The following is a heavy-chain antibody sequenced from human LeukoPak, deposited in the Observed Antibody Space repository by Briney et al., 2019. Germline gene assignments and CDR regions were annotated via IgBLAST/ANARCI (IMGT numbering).Heavy chain of an antibody. CDR2: IYTSGST. CDR1: GGSISSYY. V-gene: IGHV4-4*07. Sequence: SETLSLTCTVSGGSISSYYWSWIRQPAGKGLEWIGRIYTSGSTNYDPSLKSRVTMSVDTSKNQFSLKLSSVTAADTAVYYCARDGYYYDSSGYYEKMYYFDYWGQGTLVTVSS. J-gene: IGHJ4*02. CDR3: ARDGYYYDSSGYYEKMYYFDY. D-gene: IGHD3-22*01.